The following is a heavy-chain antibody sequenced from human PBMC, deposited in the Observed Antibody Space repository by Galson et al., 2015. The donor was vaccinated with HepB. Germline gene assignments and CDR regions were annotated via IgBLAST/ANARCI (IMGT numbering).Heavy chain of an antibody. CDR3: ARERVVTMVRGVIIDNYGMDV. D-gene: IGHD3-10*01. CDR2: IWYDGSNK. J-gene: IGHJ6*02. Sequence: SLRLSCAASGFTFSSYGMHWVRQAPGKGLEWVAVIWYDGSNKYYADSVKGRFTISRGNSKNTLYLQMNSLRAEDTAVYYCARERVVTMVRGVIIDNYGMDVWGQGTTVTVSS. V-gene: IGHV3-33*01. CDR1: GFTFSSYG.